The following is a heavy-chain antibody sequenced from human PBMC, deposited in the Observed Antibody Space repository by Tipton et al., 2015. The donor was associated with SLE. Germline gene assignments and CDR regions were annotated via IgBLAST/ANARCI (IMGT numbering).Heavy chain of an antibody. CDR3: ARGGCSSSSCLKWFDP. V-gene: IGHV4-59*11. Sequence: LRLSCTVSSGSISSHYWGWIRQPPGKGLEWIGYIYYSGSTNYNPSLKSRVTISLATSRNQFSLKLSSVTAADTAVYYCARGGCSSSSCLKWFDPWGQGTLVTVSS. J-gene: IGHJ5*02. CDR1: SGSISSHY. CDR2: IYYSGST. D-gene: IGHD2-2*01.